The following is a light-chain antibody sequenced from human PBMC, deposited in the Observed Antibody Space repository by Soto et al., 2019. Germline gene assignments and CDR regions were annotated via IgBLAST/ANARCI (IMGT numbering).Light chain of an antibody. CDR2: EVS. Sequence: QSVLTQPASVSGSPGQSITISCTGTISDVGTYSYVSWYQQHPGQAPKLMIFEVSNRPSGISNRFSGSKSGNTASLTISGLRAEDEADYYCSSYTSSTTRVFGTGTKVTVL. J-gene: IGLJ1*01. CDR3: SSYTSSTTRV. V-gene: IGLV2-14*01. CDR1: ISDVGTYSY.